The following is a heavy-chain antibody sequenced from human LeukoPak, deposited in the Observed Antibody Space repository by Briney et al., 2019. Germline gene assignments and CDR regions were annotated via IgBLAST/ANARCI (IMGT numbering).Heavy chain of an antibody. D-gene: IGHD6-13*01. CDR2: IYYSGST. Sequence: QASETLSLTCTVSGGSVSSDYWSWIRQPPGKGLEWIGYIYYSGSTNYNPSLKSRVTISVDTSKNQFSLKLSSVTAADTAVYYCARERYSSSWYDYWGQGTLVTVSS. CDR1: GGSVSSDY. V-gene: IGHV4-59*02. J-gene: IGHJ4*02. CDR3: ARERYSSSWYDY.